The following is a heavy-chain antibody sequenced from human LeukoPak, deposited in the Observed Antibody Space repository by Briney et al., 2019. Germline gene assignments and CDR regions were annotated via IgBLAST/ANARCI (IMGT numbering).Heavy chain of an antibody. J-gene: IGHJ4*02. CDR2: IYTSGST. V-gene: IGHV4-61*02. Sequence: SETLSLTCAVSGGSISSGGYYWSWIRQPAGKGLEWIGRIYTSGSTNYNPSLKSRVTMSVDTSKNQFSLKLSSVTAADTAAYYCAREGGKGLNDYWGQGTLVTVSS. CDR1: GGSISSGGYY. D-gene: IGHD4-23*01. CDR3: AREGGKGLNDY.